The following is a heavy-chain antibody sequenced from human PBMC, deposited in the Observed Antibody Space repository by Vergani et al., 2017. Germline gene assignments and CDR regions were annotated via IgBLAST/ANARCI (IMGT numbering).Heavy chain of an antibody. CDR3: ARISGGSAPYLHY. D-gene: IGHD2-15*01. CDR2: IKRDGTET. CDR1: GFTFGDHY. J-gene: IGHJ1*01. Sequence: EVHLEESGGGLAQRGGSLRLFCAASGFTFGDHYMAWIRLAPGKGLDWVASIKRDGTETFYVDSVKGRFTISRDNAKTTLYLQMNSLRDEDRGVYYCARISGGSAPYLHYWGKGTLVTVAS. V-gene: IGHV3-7*01.